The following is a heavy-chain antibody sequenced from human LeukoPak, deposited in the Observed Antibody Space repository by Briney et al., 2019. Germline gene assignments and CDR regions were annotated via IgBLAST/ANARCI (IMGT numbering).Heavy chain of an antibody. CDR1: GGTFSSYA. Sequence: ASVKVSCKASGGTFSSYAICWVRQAPGQGLEWMGGIIPIFGTANYAQKFQGRVTITADESTSTAYMELSSLRSEDTAVYYCARRTIFGVVISNYYYGMDVWGQGTTVTVSS. J-gene: IGHJ6*02. D-gene: IGHD3-3*01. CDR3: ARRTIFGVVISNYYYGMDV. V-gene: IGHV1-69*13. CDR2: IIPIFGTA.